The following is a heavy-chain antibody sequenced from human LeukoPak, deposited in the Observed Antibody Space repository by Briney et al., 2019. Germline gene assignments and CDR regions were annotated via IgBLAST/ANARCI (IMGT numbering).Heavy chain of an antibody. D-gene: IGHD4-17*01. CDR1: GYTFTSYG. CDR2: ISAYNGNT. Sequence: ASVKVSCTASGYTFTSYGISWVRQAPGQGLERMGWISAYNGNTNYAQKLQGRVTMTTDTSTSTAYMELRSLRSDDTAVYYCARERLDDYGDYVDYWGQGTLVTVSS. J-gene: IGHJ4*02. V-gene: IGHV1-18*01. CDR3: ARERLDDYGDYVDY.